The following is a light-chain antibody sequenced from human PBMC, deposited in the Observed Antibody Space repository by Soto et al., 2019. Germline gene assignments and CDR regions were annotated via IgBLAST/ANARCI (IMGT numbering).Light chain of an antibody. Sequence: DIQMTQSPSTLSASVGDTVTITCRASESIDNWLAWYQQKPGKAPKLLIFAASTLVRGVPSRFSGRGSGTEFTLTISSLQADDYATFYCQQYHTDWTFGQGTKLDI. J-gene: IGKJ1*01. CDR2: AAS. CDR3: QQYHTDWT. V-gene: IGKV1-5*01. CDR1: ESIDNW.